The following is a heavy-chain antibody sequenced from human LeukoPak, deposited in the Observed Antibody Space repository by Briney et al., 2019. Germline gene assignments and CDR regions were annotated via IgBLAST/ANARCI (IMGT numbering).Heavy chain of an antibody. CDR3: AKARKVVVPAAYDY. CDR1: GFTFSSYA. Sequence: GGSLRLSCAASGFTFSSYAMSWVRQAPGKGLEWVSAISGSGGSTYYADSVKGRFTISRDNSKNTLYLQMNSLRAEDKAVYYCAKARKVVVPAAYDYWGQGTLVTVSS. V-gene: IGHV3-23*01. CDR2: ISGSGGST. D-gene: IGHD2-2*01. J-gene: IGHJ4*02.